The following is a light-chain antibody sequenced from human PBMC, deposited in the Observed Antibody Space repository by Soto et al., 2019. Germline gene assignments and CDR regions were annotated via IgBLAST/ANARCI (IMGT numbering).Light chain of an antibody. J-gene: IGLJ2*01. Sequence: SYELTQPPSVSVAPGKTARITCGGNNIGSKSVHWYQQKPGQAPVLVIYYDSDRPSGIPERFSGSNSGNTATLTISRVEAGDEAHYYCQLWDSSSDHLVFGGGTQVTVL. V-gene: IGLV3-21*04. CDR1: NIGSKS. CDR2: YDS. CDR3: QLWDSSSDHLV.